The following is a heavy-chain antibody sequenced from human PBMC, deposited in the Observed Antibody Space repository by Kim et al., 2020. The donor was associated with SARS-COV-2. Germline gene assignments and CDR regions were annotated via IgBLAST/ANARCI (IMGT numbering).Heavy chain of an antibody. J-gene: IGHJ6*02. CDR2: IYYSGST. D-gene: IGHD6-13*01. Sequence: SETLSLTCTVSGGSISSSSYYWGWIRQPPGKGLEWIGSIYYSGSTCYNPSLKSRVTISVDTSKNQFSLKLSSVTAADTAVYYCARSLWGIAAAGLKYYGMDVWGQGTTVTVSS. CDR1: GGSISSSSYY. CDR3: ARSLWGIAAAGLKYYGMDV. V-gene: IGHV4-39*01.